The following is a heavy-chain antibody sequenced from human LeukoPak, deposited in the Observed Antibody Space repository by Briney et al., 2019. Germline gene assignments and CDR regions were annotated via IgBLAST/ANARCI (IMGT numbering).Heavy chain of an antibody. J-gene: IGHJ5*02. CDR3: ARHYIITLVRGVAGNWFDP. V-gene: IGHV4-59*08. CDR2: ISYSGSI. CDR1: GGSISRHY. Sequence: SETLSLTCTVSGGSISRHYWSWIRQAPGKGLEWIGYISYSGSINYNPSLKSRVTISVDTSKNQFSLKLSSVTAADTAVYYCARHYIITLVRGVAGNWFDPWGQGTLVTVSS. D-gene: IGHD3-10*01.